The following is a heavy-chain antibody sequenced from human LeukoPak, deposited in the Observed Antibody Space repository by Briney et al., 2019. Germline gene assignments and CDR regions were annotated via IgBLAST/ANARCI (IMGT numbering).Heavy chain of an antibody. CDR1: GYTFTSYY. J-gene: IGHJ6*03. V-gene: IGHV1-46*01. CDR2: INPSGGST. D-gene: IGHD3-9*01. Sequence: ASVKVSCKASGYTFTSYYMHWVRQAPGQGLEWMGIINPSGGSTSYAQKFQGRVTMTRDTSTSTVYMELSSLRSEDTAVYYCARGSYDILTGYQKYYYYYYMDVWGKGTTVTISS. CDR3: ARGSYDILTGYQKYYYYYYMDV.